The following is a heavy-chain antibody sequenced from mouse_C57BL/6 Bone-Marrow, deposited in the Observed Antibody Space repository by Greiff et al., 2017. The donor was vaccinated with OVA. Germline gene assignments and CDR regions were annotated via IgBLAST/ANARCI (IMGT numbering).Heavy chain of an antibody. CDR1: GFTFSDYG. D-gene: IGHD2-4*01. J-gene: IGHJ2*01. CDR2: ISSGSSTI. CDR3: ARGRLRGDYFDY. V-gene: IGHV5-17*01. Sequence: EVQLQQSGGGLVKPGGSLKLSCAASGFTFSDYGMHWVRQAPEKGLEWVAYISSGSSTIYYADTVKGRFTISRDNAKNTLFLQMTSLRSEDTAMYYCARGRLRGDYFDYWGQGTTLTVSS.